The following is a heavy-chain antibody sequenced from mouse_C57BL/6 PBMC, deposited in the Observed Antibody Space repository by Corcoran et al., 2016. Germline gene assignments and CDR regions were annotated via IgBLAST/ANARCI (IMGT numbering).Heavy chain of an antibody. D-gene: IGHD2-3*01. CDR1: GYTFTTYG. CDR3: ARGGMVTTWKNWYFDV. V-gene: IGHV9-3*01. Sequence: QIQLVQSGPELKKPGETVKISCKASGYTFTTYGMSWVKQAPGKGLKWMGWINTYSGVPTYADDFKGRFAFSLETSASTAYLQINNLKNEDTATYFCARGGMVTTWKNWYFDVWGTGTTVTVSS. CDR2: INTYSGVP. J-gene: IGHJ1*03.